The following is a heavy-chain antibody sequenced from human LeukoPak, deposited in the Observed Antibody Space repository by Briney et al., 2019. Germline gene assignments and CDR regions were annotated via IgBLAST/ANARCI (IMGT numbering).Heavy chain of an antibody. CDR3: ARAQLGYSSGWYDY. D-gene: IGHD6-19*01. J-gene: IGHJ4*02. Sequence: GRSLRLSCAASGFTFSSYGMHWVRQAPGKGLEWVAVIWYDGSNKYYADSVKGRFTISRDNSKNTLYLQVNSLRAEDTAVYYCARAQLGYSSGWYDYWGQGTLVTVSS. CDR2: IWYDGSNK. V-gene: IGHV3-33*01. CDR1: GFTFSSYG.